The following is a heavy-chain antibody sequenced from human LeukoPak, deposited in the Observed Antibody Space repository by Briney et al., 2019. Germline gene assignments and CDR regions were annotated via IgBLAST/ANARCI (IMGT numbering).Heavy chain of an antibody. CDR3: ARETTYYDILTGKNDAFDI. J-gene: IGHJ3*02. CDR1: GGSISSGGYY. CDR2: IYYSGST. D-gene: IGHD3-9*01. V-gene: IGHV4-31*03. Sequence: SETLSLTCTVSGGSISSGGYYWSWIRQHPGKGLEWIGYIYYSGSTYYNPSLKGRVTISVDTSKNQFSLKLSSVTAADTAVYYCARETTYYDILTGKNDAFDIWGQGTMVTVSS.